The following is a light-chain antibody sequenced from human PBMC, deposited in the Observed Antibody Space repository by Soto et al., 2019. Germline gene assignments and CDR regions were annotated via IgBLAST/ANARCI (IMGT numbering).Light chain of an antibody. CDR1: SSDVGGYNY. CDR2: EVS. V-gene: IGLV2-14*01. J-gene: IGLJ1*01. Sequence: QSALTQPASVSGSPGQSITISCTGTSSDVGGYNYVSWYQQHPGKAPKLMIYEVSNRPSGVSNRFSGSKSGNTAPLTISGLQAEDEADYYCSSYTSSSTLGVFGTGPTLTVL. CDR3: SSYTSSSTLGV.